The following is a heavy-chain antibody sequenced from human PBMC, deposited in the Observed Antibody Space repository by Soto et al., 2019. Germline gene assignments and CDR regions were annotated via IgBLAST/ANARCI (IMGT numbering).Heavy chain of an antibody. J-gene: IGHJ5*01. V-gene: IGHV4-61*01. Sequence: SETLSLTCTVSGGSVSSASDYWSWIRQPPGKGLEWIGYIYNSGNTNYNPSLKSRVAMSVDTSKNQLSLKLNSVTAADTAVYYCTREIGWYKNWFDSWGQGTLVTVSS. CDR1: GGSVSSASDY. CDR2: IYNSGNT. CDR3: TREIGWYKNWFDS. D-gene: IGHD6-19*01.